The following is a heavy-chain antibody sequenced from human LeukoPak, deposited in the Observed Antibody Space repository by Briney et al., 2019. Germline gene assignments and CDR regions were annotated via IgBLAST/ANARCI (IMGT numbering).Heavy chain of an antibody. CDR3: AREGLAAAAGKFDY. J-gene: IGHJ4*02. Sequence: SVKVSCKASGGTFSSYAISWVRQAPGQGLEWMGGIIPIFGTANYAQKFQGRVTITADESTSTAYMELSSLRSEDTAAYYCAREGLAAAAGKFDYWGQGTLVTVSS. CDR2: IIPIFGTA. CDR1: GGTFSSYA. V-gene: IGHV1-69*13. D-gene: IGHD6-13*01.